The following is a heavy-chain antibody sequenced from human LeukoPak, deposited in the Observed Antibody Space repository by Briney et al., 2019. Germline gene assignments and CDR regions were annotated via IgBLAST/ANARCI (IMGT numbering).Heavy chain of an antibody. CDR3: ARGTYAPVVNY. CDR1: GXSISTGGYY. D-gene: IGHD3-22*01. Sequence: SETLSLTCTVSGXSISTGGYYWTWIRQHPGKGLELIGYIYNSGTTYYNPSLESRVTISGDTSKNQFSLKLSSVTAADTAVYYCARGTYAPVVNYWGQGTLVTVSS. J-gene: IGHJ4*02. V-gene: IGHV4-31*03. CDR2: IYNSGTT.